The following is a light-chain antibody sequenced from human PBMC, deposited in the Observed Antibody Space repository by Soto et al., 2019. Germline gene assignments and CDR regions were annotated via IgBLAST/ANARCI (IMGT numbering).Light chain of an antibody. J-gene: IGKJ2*01. Sequence: VIWMTQSPSLLSASTGDRVTISCRVSQGITSDLAWYQQKPGKAPELLIYAASTLQSGVPSRFNGSGSGTDSTLTISCLQSEDFATYYCQQYYSFPYTFGQGTKLEIK. CDR2: AAS. CDR3: QQYYSFPYT. V-gene: IGKV1D-8*01. CDR1: QGITSD.